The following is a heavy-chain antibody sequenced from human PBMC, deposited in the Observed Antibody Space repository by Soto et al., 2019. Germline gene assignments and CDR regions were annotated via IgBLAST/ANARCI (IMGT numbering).Heavy chain of an antibody. J-gene: IGHJ3*02. D-gene: IGHD1-1*01. Sequence: QVQLVESGGGVVQPGRSLRLSCAASGFMFNNYGMHWVRQAPGKGLEWVSLISFDGNYKVSADSVKGRFTISRDNSENTLYLQLNSLRTEDTSVYYCAKDAWTGRTQDGFDIWGQGTMVTVSS. CDR3: AKDAWTGRTQDGFDI. CDR2: ISFDGNYK. V-gene: IGHV3-30*18. CDR1: GFMFNNYG.